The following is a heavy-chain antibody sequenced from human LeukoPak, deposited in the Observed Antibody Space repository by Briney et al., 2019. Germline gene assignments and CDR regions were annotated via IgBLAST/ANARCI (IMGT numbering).Heavy chain of an antibody. CDR3: ARVPSRKWLVDY. V-gene: IGHV1-2*02. J-gene: IGHJ4*02. Sequence: ASVKVSCKTSGYSFNGYYMHWVRQAPGQGLEWMGWINPNSGGTNYAQKFQGRVTMTGDTSISTAYMELSRLRSDDTAVYYCARVPSRKWLVDYWGQGTLVTVSS. CDR1: GYSFNGYY. D-gene: IGHD6-19*01. CDR2: INPNSGGT.